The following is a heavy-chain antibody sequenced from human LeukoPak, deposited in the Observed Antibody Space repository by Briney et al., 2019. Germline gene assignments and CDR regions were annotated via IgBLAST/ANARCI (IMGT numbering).Heavy chain of an antibody. CDR3: ARIRGYTPY. J-gene: IGHJ4*02. D-gene: IGHD5-12*01. CDR1: GGSFSGYY. V-gene: IGHV4-34*01. Sequence: PSETLSLTCGVYGGSFSGYYWSWIRQPPGKGLEWIGEINHSGSTNYNPSLKSRVTISVDTSKNQFSLKLSSVTAADTAVYYCARIRGYTPYWGQGTLVTVSS. CDR2: INHSGST.